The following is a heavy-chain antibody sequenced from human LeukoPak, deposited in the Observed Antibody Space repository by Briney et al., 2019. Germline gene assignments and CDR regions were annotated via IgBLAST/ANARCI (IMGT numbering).Heavy chain of an antibody. D-gene: IGHD5-24*01. CDR2: IIPIFGTA. J-gene: IGHJ3*02. CDR1: GGTFSSYA. CDR3: ARGARWLQLGAFDI. Sequence: SVKVSCKASGGTFSSYAISWVRQAPGQGLEWMGGIIPIFGTANYAQKFQGRVTTTADESTSTAYMELSSLRSEDTAVYYCARGARWLQLGAFDIWGQGTMVTVSS. V-gene: IGHV1-69*01.